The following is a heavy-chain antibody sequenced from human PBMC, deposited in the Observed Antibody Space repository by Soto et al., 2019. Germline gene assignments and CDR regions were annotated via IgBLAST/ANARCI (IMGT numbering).Heavy chain of an antibody. D-gene: IGHD3-9*01. CDR1: GDSVSSNSAA. J-gene: IGHJ5*02. Sequence: SQTLSLTCAISGDSVSSNSAAWNWIRQSPSRGLEWLVRTYYRSKWYNDYAVSVKSRITINPDTSKNQFSLQLNFVTHEDTAVYYCAREEYYDILTGYYLRLWFDPWGQGTLVTVSS. CDR2: TYYRSKWYN. CDR3: AREEYYDILTGYYLRLWFDP. V-gene: IGHV6-1*01.